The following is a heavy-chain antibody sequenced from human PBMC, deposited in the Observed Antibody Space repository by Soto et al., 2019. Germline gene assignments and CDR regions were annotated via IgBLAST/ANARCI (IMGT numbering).Heavy chain of an antibody. CDR3: ARHVPIVVVPAAIHYYGMDV. Sequence: GASLKISCEGSGYSFTSYWIGWVRQMPGKGLEWMGIIYPGDSDTRYSPSFQGQVTISADKSISTAYLQWSSLKASDTAMYYCARHVPIVVVPAAIHYYGMDVWGQGTTVTVSS. D-gene: IGHD2-2*02. CDR2: IYPGDSDT. CDR1: GYSFTSYW. J-gene: IGHJ6*02. V-gene: IGHV5-51*01.